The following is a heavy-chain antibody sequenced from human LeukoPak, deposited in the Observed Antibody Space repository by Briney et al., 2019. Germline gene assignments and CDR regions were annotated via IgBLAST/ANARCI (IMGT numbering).Heavy chain of an antibody. D-gene: IGHD3-10*01. CDR3: VHDDGGFDY. V-gene: IGHV3-23*01. CDR2: ISGSGGST. Sequence: PGGSLRLSCAASGFTFSSYAMSWVRQAPGKRLEWVSAISGSGGSTYYADSVKGRFTISRDNSKNTLYLQMNSLRAEDTAVYYCVHDDGGFDYWGQGTLVTVSS. CDR1: GFTFSSYA. J-gene: IGHJ4*02.